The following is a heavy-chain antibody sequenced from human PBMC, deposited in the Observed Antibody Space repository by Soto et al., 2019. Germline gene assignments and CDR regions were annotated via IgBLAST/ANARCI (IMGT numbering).Heavy chain of an antibody. V-gene: IGHV4-4*02. D-gene: IGHD2-15*01. CDR3: AGGHARYSTSYHFDF. J-gene: IGHJ4*02. CDR2: IFHSGST. CDR1: GGSISGSNW. Sequence: SETLSLTCAVSGGSISGSNWWSWVRQTPEKGLEWIGEIFHSGSTNYNPSLKSRVTISVDKSNKQFSLKLSPVTAADTAVYYCAGGHARYSTSYHFDFWGQGTLVTVSS.